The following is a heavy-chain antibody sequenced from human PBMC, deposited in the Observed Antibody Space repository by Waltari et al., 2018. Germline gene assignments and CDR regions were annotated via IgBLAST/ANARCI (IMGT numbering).Heavy chain of an antibody. Sequence: QVQLQESGPGLVKPSETLSLTCAVSGYSISSGYYWGWIRQPPGKGLEWIGSIYHSGSTYFTPSLKSRVTIAVDTSKNQFSLKLSSVTAADTAVYYCAGGTSSSWAYYFDYWGQGTLVTVSS. V-gene: IGHV4-38-2*01. D-gene: IGHD6-13*01. CDR3: AGGTSSSWAYYFDY. CDR1: GYSISSGYY. CDR2: IYHSGST. J-gene: IGHJ4*02.